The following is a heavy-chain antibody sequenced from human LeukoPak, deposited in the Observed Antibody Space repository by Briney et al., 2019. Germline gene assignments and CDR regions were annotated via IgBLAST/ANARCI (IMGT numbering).Heavy chain of an antibody. D-gene: IGHD1-26*01. CDR2: IYYSGST. CDR3: ARLSEYSGGYYDKSAFDI. J-gene: IGHJ3*02. V-gene: IGHV4-59*08. Sequence: PSETLSLTCTVSGGSISSYYWSWIRQPPGKGLEWIGYIYYSGSTNYNPSLKSRVTISVDTSKNQFSLKLSSVTAADTAVYYCARLSEYSGGYYDKSAFDIWGQGTMVTVSS. CDR1: GGSISSYY.